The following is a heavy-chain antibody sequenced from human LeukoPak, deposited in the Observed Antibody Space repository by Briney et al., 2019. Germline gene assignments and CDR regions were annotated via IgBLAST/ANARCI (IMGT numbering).Heavy chain of an antibody. CDR3: AKGYSSGWSIFDY. CDR2: ISYDGSNK. CDR1: GFTFSSYD. D-gene: IGHD6-19*01. Sequence: GRSLRLSCAASGFTFSSYDIHWVRQAPGKGLEWVAVISYDGSNKYYADSVKGRFTISRDNSKNTLHLQMNSLITEDTAVYYCAKGYSSGWSIFDYWGQGTLVTVSS. J-gene: IGHJ4*02. V-gene: IGHV3-30*18.